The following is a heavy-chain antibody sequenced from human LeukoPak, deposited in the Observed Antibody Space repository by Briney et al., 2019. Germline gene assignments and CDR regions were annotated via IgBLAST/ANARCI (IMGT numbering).Heavy chain of an antibody. CDR3: AKGQVFQCDY. Sequence: GGSLRLSCAASGFTFSNSAMNWVRQAPGRGLEWVSAISGSGGSTYYANSVKGRFTISRDNSRNTLYLQMNSLRAEDTAVYYCAKGQVFQCDYWGQGTLVTVSS. CDR2: ISGSGGST. CDR1: GFTFSNSA. V-gene: IGHV3-23*01. J-gene: IGHJ4*02. D-gene: IGHD2/OR15-2a*01.